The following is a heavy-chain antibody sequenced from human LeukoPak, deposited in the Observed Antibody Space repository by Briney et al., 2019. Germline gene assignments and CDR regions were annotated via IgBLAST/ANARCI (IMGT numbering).Heavy chain of an antibody. V-gene: IGHV3-30*18. CDR2: ISHDGTVQ. CDR1: GFTISSYG. J-gene: IGHJ4*02. Sequence: GGSLRLSCAASGFTISSYGMQWVRQAPGKGLEWVAVISHDGTVQHYADSVKGHFTISIDNSDNTLYLQMISLRDEDTAMYYCAKEGTAMASSHFDYWGQGTLITVSS. D-gene: IGHD5-18*01. CDR3: AKEGTAMASSHFDY.